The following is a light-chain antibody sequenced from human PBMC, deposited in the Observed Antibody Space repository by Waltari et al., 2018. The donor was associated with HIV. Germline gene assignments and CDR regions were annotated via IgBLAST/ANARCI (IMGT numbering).Light chain of an antibody. Sequence: EIVMTQSPLSLRVTPGEPASFTCRSSQSLLQSNGYKYLDWYLRKPGPAPQRLMYLGSNRAPGVSDRFSGSGSGTDFTLKISRVEAEDVGVYYCMQGLQTPYSFGQGTKLEIK. J-gene: IGKJ2*03. CDR2: LGS. V-gene: IGKV2-28*01. CDR3: MQGLQTPYS. CDR1: QSLLQSNGYKY.